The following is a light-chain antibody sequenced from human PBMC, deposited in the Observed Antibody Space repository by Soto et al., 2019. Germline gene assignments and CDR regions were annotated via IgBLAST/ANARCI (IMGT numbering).Light chain of an antibody. CDR3: QQDHGVW. J-gene: IGKJ1*01. Sequence: DNPLTQSPSSLSASGGDRVTITCRARHSINDWLAWYQQKPGKAPKLLIYDASRLESGVPSRFSRAGSGTEFYVTIDGLQPEEFATYYCQQDHGVWFGQATNVEIE. CDR1: HSINDW. CDR2: DAS. V-gene: IGKV1-5*01.